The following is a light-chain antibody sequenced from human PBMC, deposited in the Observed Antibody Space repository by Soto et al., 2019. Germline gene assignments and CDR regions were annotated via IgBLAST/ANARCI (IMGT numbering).Light chain of an antibody. V-gene: IGKV3-15*01. J-gene: IGKJ1*01. CDR2: DAS. CDR3: QQYNNGPTWT. CDR1: QGVSSN. Sequence: ILMTQSPDTLAVSPGERATLSCRASQGVSSNLAWYQQKPGQAPRLLIYDASTRATGIPARFSGSGSGTEFTLTISSLQSEVFAIYYCQQYNNGPTWTVGQGTKVEI.